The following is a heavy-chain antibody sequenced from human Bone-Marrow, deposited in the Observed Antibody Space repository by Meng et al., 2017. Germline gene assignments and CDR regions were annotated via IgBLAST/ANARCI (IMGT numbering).Heavy chain of an antibody. CDR2: IDPKSGDT. V-gene: IGHV1-2*06. Sequence: QVQVVEPGAEVTKPGASVKVSCKPSGYNFPDYRLHWVGRAPGQGLVWMGRIDPKSGDTHYAQRFHGRVTMTGDTSISTAYMELSRLRSDDTAVYYCARVRGYYGNDYWGQGTLVTVSS. D-gene: IGHD3-10*01. CDR1: GYNFPDYR. CDR3: ARVRGYYGNDY. J-gene: IGHJ4*02.